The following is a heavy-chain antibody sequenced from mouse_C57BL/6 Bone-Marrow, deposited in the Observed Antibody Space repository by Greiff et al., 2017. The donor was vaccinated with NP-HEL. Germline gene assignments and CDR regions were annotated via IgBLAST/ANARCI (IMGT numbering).Heavy chain of an antibody. Sequence: VQLQQSGPELVKPGASAKISCKASGYAFSSSWMNWVKQRPGKGLEWIGRIYPGDGDTNYNGKFKGKATLTADKSSSTAYMQLSSLTSEDSAVYVGARLSYCPYAMDYWGQGTSVTVSS. V-gene: IGHV1-82*01. J-gene: IGHJ4*01. CDR3: ARLSYCPYAMDY. D-gene: IGHD2-12*01. CDR1: GYAFSSSW. CDR2: IYPGDGDT.